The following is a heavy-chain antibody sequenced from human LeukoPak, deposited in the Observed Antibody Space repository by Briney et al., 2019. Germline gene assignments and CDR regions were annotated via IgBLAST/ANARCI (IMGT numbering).Heavy chain of an antibody. V-gene: IGHV4-39*01. D-gene: IGHD2/OR15-2a*01. CDR1: GGSISSSNYY. J-gene: IGHJ4*02. CDR2: IYYSGST. Sequence: SETLSLTCTVSGGSISSSNYYWGWIRQPPGKGLEWIGTIYYSGSTCYNPSLKSRITISVDTSKNQFSLKMRSVTAADTAVYYCARPTSKLGSFDYWGQGTLVTVSS. CDR3: ARPTSKLGSFDY.